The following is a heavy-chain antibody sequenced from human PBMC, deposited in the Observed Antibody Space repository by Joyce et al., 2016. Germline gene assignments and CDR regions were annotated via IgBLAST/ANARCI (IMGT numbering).Heavy chain of an antibody. CDR3: ARTVDSRGIRMFFFDF. Sequence: QVHLQESGPRLVRPSETLSLTCSVSGGSISDYYWSWIRQAPGKGLEWIGYIYSSGGTNYNSGLKRRVIMSVDTSRNQFSLNLTSVTTADTAVYYCARTVDSRGIRMFFFDFWGQGTLVSVSS. J-gene: IGHJ4*02. CDR1: GGSISDYY. D-gene: IGHD3-22*01. V-gene: IGHV4-59*01. CDR2: IYSSGGT.